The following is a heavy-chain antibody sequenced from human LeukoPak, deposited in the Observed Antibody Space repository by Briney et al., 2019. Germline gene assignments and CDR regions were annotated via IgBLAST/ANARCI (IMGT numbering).Heavy chain of an antibody. CDR1: GFTFSSYW. V-gene: IGHV3-7*01. CDR3: ARSSGYCFDY. Sequence: GGSLRLSCAASGFTFSSYWMTWVRQAPGKGLERVGNIKQDGSETYYVDSVKGRFTISKDNAKNSLYLQMNSLRAEDTAVYYCARSSGYCFDYWGQGTLVTVSS. J-gene: IGHJ4*02. CDR2: IKQDGSET. D-gene: IGHD3-22*01.